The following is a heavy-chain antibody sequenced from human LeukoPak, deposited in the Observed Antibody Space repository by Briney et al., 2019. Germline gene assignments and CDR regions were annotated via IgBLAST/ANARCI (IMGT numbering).Heavy chain of an antibody. CDR2: ISSSGSTI. J-gene: IGHJ6*03. CDR1: GFTFSDYY. D-gene: IGHD3-22*01. V-gene: IGHV3-11*01. CDR3: ARGFYYDSSRYYMDV. Sequence: GGSLRLSCAASGFTFSDYYISWIGQAPGKGLEWVSYISSSGSTIYYTDSVKGRFTISRDNAKNSLYLQMNSLRAEDTAVYYCARGFYYDSSRYYMDVWGKGSTVTVSS.